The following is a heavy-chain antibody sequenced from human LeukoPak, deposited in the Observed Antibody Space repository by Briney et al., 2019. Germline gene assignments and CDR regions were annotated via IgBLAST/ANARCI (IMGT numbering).Heavy chain of an antibody. V-gene: IGHV4-38-2*01. D-gene: IGHD4-11*01. J-gene: IGHJ4*02. CDR2: IYHSGST. Sequence: SETLSLTCAVSGYSISSGYYWGWIRQPPGKGLEWIGSIYHSGSTYYNPSLKSRVTISVDTSKNQFSLKLSSVTAADTAVYYCARRVYSNLDYWGQGTLVTVSS. CDR1: GYSISSGYY. CDR3: ARRVYSNLDY.